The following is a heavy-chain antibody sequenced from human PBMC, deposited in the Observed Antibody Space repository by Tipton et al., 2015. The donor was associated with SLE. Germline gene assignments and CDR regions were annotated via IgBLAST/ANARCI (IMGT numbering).Heavy chain of an antibody. D-gene: IGHD1-26*01. CDR2: AVYSGTT. V-gene: IGHV4-39*07. J-gene: IGHJ6*03. Sequence: TLSLTCTVSGGSLSSSNYYWAWIRQPPGKGLEWIGTAVYSGTTTYNSSLESRVTISIDTSENQLSLNLSSVTAADTAVYYCARGGLGVSYYYMDVWGKGTTVTVSS. CDR3: ARGGLGVSYYYMDV. CDR1: GGSLSSSNYY.